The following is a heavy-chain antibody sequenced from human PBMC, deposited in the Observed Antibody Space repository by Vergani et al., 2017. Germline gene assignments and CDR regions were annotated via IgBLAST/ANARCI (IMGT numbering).Heavy chain of an antibody. V-gene: IGHV3-30*14. J-gene: IGHJ3*02. CDR3: ARAPYYYDSSGYHAFDI. D-gene: IGHD3-22*01. CDR1: GFTFSSYA. CDR2: IYSGGST. Sequence: QVQLVESGGGVVQPGRSLRLSCAASGFTFSSYAMHWVRQAPGKGLEWVAVIYSGGSTYYADSVKGRFTISRDNSKNTLYLQMNSLRPEDTAVYYCARAPYYYDSSGYHAFDIWGQGTMVTVSS.